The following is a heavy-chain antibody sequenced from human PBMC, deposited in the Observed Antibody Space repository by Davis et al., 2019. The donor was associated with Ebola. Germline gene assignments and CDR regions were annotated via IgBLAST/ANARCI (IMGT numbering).Heavy chain of an antibody. CDR1: GFTFSSYG. Sequence: GGSLRLSCAASGFTFSSYGMHWVRQAPGKGLEWVAFIRYDGSNKYYADSVKGRFTISRDNSKNTLYLQMNSLRAEDTAVYYCAKGRGAPPHWFDPWGQGTLVTVSS. CDR3: AKGRGAPPHWFDP. D-gene: IGHD1-26*01. J-gene: IGHJ5*02. CDR2: IRYDGSNK. V-gene: IGHV3-30*02.